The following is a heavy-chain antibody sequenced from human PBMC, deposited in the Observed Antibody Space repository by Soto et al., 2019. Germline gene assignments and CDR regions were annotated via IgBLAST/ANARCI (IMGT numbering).Heavy chain of an antibody. CDR2: INHSGST. CDR1: GGSFSCYY. Sequence: PSETLSLTCAVYGGSFSCYYWIWIRQPPGKGLEWIGEINHSGSTNYNPSLKSRVTISVDTPKNQFSLKLSSVTAADTAVYYCARGTGGTGGYWGQGTLVTVSS. V-gene: IGHV4-34*01. D-gene: IGHD2-15*01. CDR3: ARGTGGTGGY. J-gene: IGHJ4*02.